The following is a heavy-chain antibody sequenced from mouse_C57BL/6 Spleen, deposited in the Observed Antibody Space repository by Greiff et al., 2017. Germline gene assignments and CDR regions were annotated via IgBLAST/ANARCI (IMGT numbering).Heavy chain of an antibody. CDR1: GFSLTSYG. CDR3: AEGSTGIPFAY. CDR2: IWSGGST. J-gene: IGHJ3*01. D-gene: IGHD4-1*02. V-gene: IGHV2-2*01. Sequence: VQRVESGPGLVQPSQSLSITCPVSGFSLTSYGVHWVRQSPGKGLEWLGVIWSGGSTDYNAAFISRLSISKDNSKSQVFFKMNSLQADDTAIYYCAEGSTGIPFAYWGQGTLVTVSA.